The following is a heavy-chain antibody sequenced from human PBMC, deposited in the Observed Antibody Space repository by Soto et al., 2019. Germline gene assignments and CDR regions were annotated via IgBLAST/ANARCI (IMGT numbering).Heavy chain of an antibody. J-gene: IGHJ4*02. Sequence: QVNLVQSGPEVKKPGASVRVSCRASGYSFTDYGVSWVRQAPGQGLKWMGWISAYSGNTHYAQKFQDRVTMTTDASTTTAYMELRSLTSDDTAVYYCARAATTFGVVTKIDFWGQGALVTVSS. CDR3: ARAATTFGVVTKIDF. CDR1: GYSFTDYG. D-gene: IGHD3-3*01. V-gene: IGHV1-18*04. CDR2: ISAYSGNT.